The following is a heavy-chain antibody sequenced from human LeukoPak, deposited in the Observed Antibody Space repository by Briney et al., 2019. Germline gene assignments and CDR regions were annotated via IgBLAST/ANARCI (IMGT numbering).Heavy chain of an antibody. D-gene: IGHD3-22*01. CDR2: ISAYNGNT. CDR3: ARVGETIYDSSGYYDY. V-gene: IGHV1-18*01. J-gene: IGHJ4*02. CDR1: GYTFTSYG. Sequence: GASVKVSCKASGYTFTSYGISWVRQAPGQGLEWMGWISAYNGNTNYAQKLQGRVTMTTDTSTSTAYMELRSLRSDDTAVYYCARVGETIYDSSGYYDYWGQGTMVTVSS.